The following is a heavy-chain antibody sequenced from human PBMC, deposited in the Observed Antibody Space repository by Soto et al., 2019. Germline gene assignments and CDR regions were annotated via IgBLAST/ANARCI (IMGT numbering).Heavy chain of an antibody. J-gene: IGHJ4*02. CDR1: GFSFSNAW. Sequence: GGSLRLSCAASGFSFSNAWMSWVRQAPGKGLEWVGRIKSKTDGGTTDYAAPVKGRLTISRDDSTNTLYLQMNSLKTEDTAVYYCTTYDIAGFALDYWGQGTLVTVSS. V-gene: IGHV3-15*01. CDR2: IKSKTDGGTT. D-gene: IGHD3-9*01. CDR3: TTYDIAGFALDY.